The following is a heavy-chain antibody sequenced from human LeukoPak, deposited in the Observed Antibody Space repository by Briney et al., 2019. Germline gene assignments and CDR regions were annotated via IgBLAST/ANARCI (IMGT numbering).Heavy chain of an antibody. D-gene: IGHD2-21*01. J-gene: IGHJ4*02. V-gene: IGHV3-23*01. Sequence: HPGGSLRLSCAASGFTFISYAMSWVRQAPGKGLEGVSAINGSGGSTYYADSVKGRFTISRDNAKNTLYLQMNSLRAEDTAVYYCAKELYIVVGYWGQGTLVTVSS. CDR1: GFTFISYA. CDR3: AKELYIVVGY. CDR2: INGSGGST.